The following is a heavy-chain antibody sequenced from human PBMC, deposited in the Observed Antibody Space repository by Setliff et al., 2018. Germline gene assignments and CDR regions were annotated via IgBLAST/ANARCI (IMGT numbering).Heavy chain of an antibody. Sequence: SETLSLTCTVSGDSMRTNYWTWIRQSPGKGLEWIGYIHYSGSSAYNPSLKSRVTISVDTSKNQFSLKLTSVTAADTAQYYCARRFTVSRGVDCFDLWGQGAQVTVSS. CDR3: ARRFTVSRGVDCFDL. V-gene: IGHV4-59*08. J-gene: IGHJ4*02. CDR1: GDSMRTNY. CDR2: IHYSGSS. D-gene: IGHD3-10*01.